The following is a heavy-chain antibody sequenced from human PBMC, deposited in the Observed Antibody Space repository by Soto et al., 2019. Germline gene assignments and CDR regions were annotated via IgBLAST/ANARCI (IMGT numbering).Heavy chain of an antibody. V-gene: IGHV3-7*01. CDR3: ARDFYGGFTYGPGDY. CDR1: GFMFSAYW. Sequence: EVQLVESGGGLVQPGGSLRLSCAASGFMFSAYWRSWVRQAPGKGLEWVANIHGDGGKIYYVDSVKGRFTISRDNAKRSLYLQMHSLRAEDTAVYYCARDFYGGFTYGPGDYWGEGALVAVSS. J-gene: IGHJ4*02. D-gene: IGHD5-18*01. CDR2: IHGDGGKI.